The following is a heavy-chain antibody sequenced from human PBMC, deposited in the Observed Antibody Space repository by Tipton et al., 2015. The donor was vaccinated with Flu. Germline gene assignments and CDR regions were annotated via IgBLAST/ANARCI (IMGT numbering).Heavy chain of an antibody. D-gene: IGHD4-11*01. V-gene: IGHV4-39*01. CDR1: RGSISSSTYY. CDR3: ARRDYSNYVSEPKNWFDP. Sequence: TLSLTCTVSRGSISSSTYYWGWIRQPPGKGLEWIGTIYSSGTTYYNPSLKSRVTINVDTSKNQFSLKLNSVTAADTAVYFCARRDYSNYVSEPKNWFDPWGPGILVTVSS. CDR2: IYSSGTT. J-gene: IGHJ5*02.